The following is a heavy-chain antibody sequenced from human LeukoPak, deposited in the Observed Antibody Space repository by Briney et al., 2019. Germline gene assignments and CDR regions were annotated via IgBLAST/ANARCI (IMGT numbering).Heavy chain of an antibody. CDR2: ITGGGSGI. D-gene: IGHD3-9*01. V-gene: IGHV3-23*01. CDR1: GFTVSNYA. CDR3: AKWGDYDVLTGYYVSDY. J-gene: IGHJ4*02. Sequence: PGASLRLSCAASGFTVSNYAISWVRQAPGKGLEWVSAITGGGSGIYCADSMKSRFTISRDNSKNTLYLQINSLRAEDTAVYYCAKWGDYDVLTGYYVSDYWGQGTLVTVSS.